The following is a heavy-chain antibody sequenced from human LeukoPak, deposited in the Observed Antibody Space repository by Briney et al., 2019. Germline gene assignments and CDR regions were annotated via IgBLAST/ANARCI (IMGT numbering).Heavy chain of an antibody. V-gene: IGHV3-30*04. CDR3: ARDDYYDSSGDPNWFDP. D-gene: IGHD3-22*01. CDR2: ISYDGSDK. Sequence: GGSLRLSCAGSGFTFNNYAMHWVRQAPGKGLEWVAVISYDGSDKYYADSVKGRFTISRDNSKNTLYLQMNSLRAEDTAVYFCARDDYYDSSGDPNWFDPWGQGTLVTVSS. CDR1: GFTFNNYA. J-gene: IGHJ5*02.